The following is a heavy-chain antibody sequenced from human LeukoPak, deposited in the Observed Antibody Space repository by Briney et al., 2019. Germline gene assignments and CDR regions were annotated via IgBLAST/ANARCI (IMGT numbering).Heavy chain of an antibody. D-gene: IGHD4-17*01. J-gene: IGHJ4*02. CDR1: GYTFTGYY. CDR3: ARESDDYGCD. CDR2: INPNSGGT. V-gene: IGHV1-2*06. Sequence: GASLKVSCKASGYTFTGYYMHWVRQAPGQGLDWMGRINPNSGGTNYAQKFQGRVTMTRDTSISTAYMELSRLRSDDTAVYYCARESDDYGCDWGQGTLVTVSS.